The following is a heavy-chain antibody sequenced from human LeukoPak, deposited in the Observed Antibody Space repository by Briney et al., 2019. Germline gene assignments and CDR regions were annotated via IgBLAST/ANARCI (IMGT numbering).Heavy chain of an antibody. J-gene: IGHJ3*01. D-gene: IGHD3-22*01. V-gene: IGHV4-59*01. CDR3: ARGLIVVANTGTFDF. Sequence: PSETLSLTCTVSGGSISRNYWNWIRQPPGKGLEWMGYIYYTGSTSYNPSLKNRVTISADTSKNQFSLRLTSVTAADTAVYYCARGLIVVANTGTFDFWGQGTMVTVSS. CDR2: IYYTGST. CDR1: GGSISRNY.